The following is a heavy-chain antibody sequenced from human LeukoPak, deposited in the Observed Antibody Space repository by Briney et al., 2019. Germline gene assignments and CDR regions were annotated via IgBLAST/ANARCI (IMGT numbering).Heavy chain of an antibody. J-gene: IGHJ4*02. CDR3: ARVMDGYNDPYDY. Sequence: GGSLRLSCAASGFTFSSYWMHWVRQAPGKGLVWVSRINSDGSSTSYADSVKGRFTISRDNAKNTLYLQMNSLRAEDTAVYYCARVMDGYNDPYDYGRQGPRVSV. D-gene: IGHD5-24*01. V-gene: IGHV3-74*01. CDR2: INSDGSST. CDR1: GFTFSSYW.